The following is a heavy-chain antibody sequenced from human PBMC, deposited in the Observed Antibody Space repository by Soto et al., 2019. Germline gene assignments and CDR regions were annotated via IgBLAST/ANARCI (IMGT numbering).Heavy chain of an antibody. CDR1: GGTFSSYA. CDR2: IIPIFGTA. V-gene: IGHV1-69*13. J-gene: IGHJ5*02. CDR3: ARDNSSSLGWFDP. Sequence: GASVKVSCKASGGTFSSYAISWVRQAPGQGLEWMGGIIPIFGTANYAQKFQGRVTITADESTSTAYMELSSLRSEDTAVYYCARDNSSSLGWFDPWGQGTLVTVSS. D-gene: IGHD6-13*01.